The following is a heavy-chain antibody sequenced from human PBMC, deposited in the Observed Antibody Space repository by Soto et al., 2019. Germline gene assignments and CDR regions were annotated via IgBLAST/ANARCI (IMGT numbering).Heavy chain of an antibody. V-gene: IGHV1-8*01. CDR1: GYTFTSYD. CDR2: MNPNSGNT. Sequence: ASVKVSCKASGYTFTSYDINWVRQATGQGLERMGWMNPNSGNTGYAQKFQGRVTMTRNTSISTAYMELSSLRSEDTAVYYCARAIRYCSSTSCNPLYYFDYWGQGTLVTVSS. CDR3: ARAIRYCSSTSCNPLYYFDY. J-gene: IGHJ4*02. D-gene: IGHD2-2*01.